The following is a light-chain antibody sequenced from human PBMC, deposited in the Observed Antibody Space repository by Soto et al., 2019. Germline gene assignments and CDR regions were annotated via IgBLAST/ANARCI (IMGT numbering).Light chain of an antibody. V-gene: IGKV3-15*01. CDR2: GAS. J-gene: IGKJ4*01. CDR1: QSVSSN. Sequence: IVMTQSPATLSVYPGERATLNCRASQSVSSNLAWYQQKPGQAPRLLIYGASTRATGIPVRFSGSGSGTEFTLSISSLQSEDFAAYYCQQYNNWPLLTFCGGTKVDIK. CDR3: QQYNNWPLLT.